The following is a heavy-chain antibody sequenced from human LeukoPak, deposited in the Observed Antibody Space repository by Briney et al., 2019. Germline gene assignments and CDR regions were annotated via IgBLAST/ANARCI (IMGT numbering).Heavy chain of an antibody. Sequence: PGGSLRLSCVASGFPFSTYTMNWVRQAPGKGLEWVSAISGSTPATYYSASVKGRFTISRDNSKNTLYLQMNSLRAEDTAVYYCAKVGRDDGDYWGQGTLVTVSS. CDR3: AKVGRDDGDY. CDR1: GFPFSTYT. CDR2: ISGSTPAT. J-gene: IGHJ4*02. D-gene: IGHD1-1*01. V-gene: IGHV3-23*01.